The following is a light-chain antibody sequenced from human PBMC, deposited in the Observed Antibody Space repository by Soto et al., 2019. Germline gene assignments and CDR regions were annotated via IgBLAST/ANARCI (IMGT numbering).Light chain of an antibody. CDR3: CSYAGSSTYV. Sequence: SVLTQPASVSGSPGQSITISCTGTNNDVGSYNLVSWYQQHPGKAPKLMIYEGSRRPSGVSNRFSGSKSGNTASLTISGLQAEDEADYYCCSYAGSSTYVFGTGTKVTVL. CDR2: EGS. J-gene: IGLJ1*01. V-gene: IGLV2-23*01. CDR1: NNDVGSYNL.